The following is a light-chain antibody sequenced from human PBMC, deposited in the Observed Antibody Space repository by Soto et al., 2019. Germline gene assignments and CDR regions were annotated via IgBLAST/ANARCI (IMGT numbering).Light chain of an antibody. CDR2: AAS. CDR1: QSISSY. V-gene: IGKV1-39*01. Sequence: DIQMTQSPSSLSASVGDRVTITCRASQSISSYLNWYQQKQGKAPKLLIYAASSLQSGVPSRFSGSGSGTDFTLTISRLQPEDFATYYCQQSYSTPGTFGQGTKVEIK. J-gene: IGKJ1*01. CDR3: QQSYSTPGT.